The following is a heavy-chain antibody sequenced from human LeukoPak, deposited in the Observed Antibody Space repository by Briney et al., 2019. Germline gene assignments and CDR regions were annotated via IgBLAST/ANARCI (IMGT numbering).Heavy chain of an antibody. Sequence: GGSLRLSCAASGFTFGTYAMSWVRQAPGRGLEWISAISGSGGSTYYADSVKGRFTISRDNSKNTLYLQMNSLRAEDTAVYYCAKIPYSSGWVQNWFDPWGQGTLVTVSS. CDR3: AKIPYSSGWVQNWFDP. CDR2: ISGSGGST. J-gene: IGHJ5*02. V-gene: IGHV3-23*01. CDR1: GFTFGTYA. D-gene: IGHD6-19*01.